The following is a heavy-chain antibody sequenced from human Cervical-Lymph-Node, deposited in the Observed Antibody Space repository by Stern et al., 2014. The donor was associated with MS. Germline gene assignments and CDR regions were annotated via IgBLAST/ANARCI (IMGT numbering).Heavy chain of an antibody. CDR3: ARDKMHAFDS. V-gene: IGHV1-18*01. D-gene: IGHD5-24*01. CDR2: ISADSGST. CDR1: GYTFTNYG. Sequence: VQLVESGTEVKKPGASLIVSCKASGYTFTNYGLSWVRQAPGQGLEWLGWISADSGSTKYTQNLRDRLTLTRDTSPGTAYMDLRTLRAEDTAVYYCARDKMHAFDSWGQGTPVSVSS. J-gene: IGHJ4*02.